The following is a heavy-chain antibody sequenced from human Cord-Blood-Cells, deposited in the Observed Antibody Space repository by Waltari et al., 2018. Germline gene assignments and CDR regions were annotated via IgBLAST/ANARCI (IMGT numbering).Heavy chain of an antibody. Sequence: GKGLEWMGIIYPGDSDTRYSPSFQGQVTISADKSISTAYLQWSSLKASDTAMYYCARHKTPSYYYYYYMDVWGKGTTVTVSS. CDR2: IYPGDSDT. CDR3: ARHKTPSYYYYYYMDV. J-gene: IGHJ6*03. V-gene: IGHV5-51*01.